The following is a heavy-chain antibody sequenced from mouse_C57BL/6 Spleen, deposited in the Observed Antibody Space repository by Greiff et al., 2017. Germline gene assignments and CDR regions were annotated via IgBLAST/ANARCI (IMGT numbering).Heavy chain of an antibody. CDR3: ARDNYGSSYYFDY. CDR1: GFTFSSYA. J-gene: IGHJ2*01. V-gene: IGHV5-4*01. D-gene: IGHD1-1*01. Sequence: EVQGVESGGGLVKPGGSLKLSCAASGFTFSSYAMSWVRQTPEKRLEWVATISDGGSYTYYPDNVKGRFTISRDNAKNNLYLQMSHLKSEDTAMYYCARDNYGSSYYFDYWGQGTTLTLSS. CDR2: ISDGGSYT.